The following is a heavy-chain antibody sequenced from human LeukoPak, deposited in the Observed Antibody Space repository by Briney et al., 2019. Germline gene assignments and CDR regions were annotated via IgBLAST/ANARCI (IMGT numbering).Heavy chain of an antibody. CDR2: ISAYNGNT. CDR3: ARQYDFWSAKDEDNWFDP. CDR1: GYTFTSYG. Sequence: ASVKVSCKASGYTFTSYGISWVRQAPGQGLEWMGWISAYNGNTHYAQKLQGRVTMTTDTSTSTAYMELRSLRSDDTAVYYCARQYDFWSAKDEDNWFDPWGQGTLVTVSS. V-gene: IGHV1-18*01. J-gene: IGHJ5*02. D-gene: IGHD3-3*01.